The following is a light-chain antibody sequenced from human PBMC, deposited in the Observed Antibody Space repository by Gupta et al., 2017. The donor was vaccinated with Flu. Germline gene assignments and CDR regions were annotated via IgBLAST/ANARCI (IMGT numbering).Light chain of an antibody. CDR1: QSVSSSY. Sequence: EIVLTQSPGTLSLSPGERATLSCRASQSVSSSYLAWYQQKPGQAPRLLIYGASSRATGIPDRFSGSGSGTDFTLIISRLEPEDFAVYFCQQYGDSRWTFGQGTKVEIK. V-gene: IGKV3-20*01. CDR3: QQYGDSRWT. CDR2: GAS. J-gene: IGKJ1*01.